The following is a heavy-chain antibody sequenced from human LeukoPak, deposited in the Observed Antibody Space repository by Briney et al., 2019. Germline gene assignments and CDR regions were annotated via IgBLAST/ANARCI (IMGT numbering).Heavy chain of an antibody. CDR2: ISFSGDTI. Sequence: GGSLRLSCAASGFTFSSYQMNWVRQAPGKGLEWVLKISFSGDTIHNADSVKGRFTTSRDNAKNLLYLQMNSLRAEDTAVYYCARGLPYYGMDVWGQGTTVTVSS. V-gene: IGHV3-48*03. CDR3: ARGLPYYGMDV. CDR1: GFTFSSYQ. D-gene: IGHD5-18*01. J-gene: IGHJ6*02.